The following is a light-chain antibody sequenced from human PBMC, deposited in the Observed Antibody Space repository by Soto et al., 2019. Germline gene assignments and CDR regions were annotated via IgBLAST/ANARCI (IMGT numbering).Light chain of an antibody. CDR3: QQRNVWPPIT. V-gene: IGKV3D-20*02. CDR1: QSVSSTY. J-gene: IGKJ5*01. Sequence: EIVLTQSPGTLSLSPGEGATLSCSASQSVSSTYLAWYQQKPGQAPRLLIYGASSRATGIPDRFSGSGSGAEFTLTINSLQSEDFAVYYCQQRNVWPPITFGQGTRLEI. CDR2: GAS.